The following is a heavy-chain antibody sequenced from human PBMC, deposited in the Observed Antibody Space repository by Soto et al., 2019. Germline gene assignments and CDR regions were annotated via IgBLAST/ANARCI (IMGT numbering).Heavy chain of an antibody. J-gene: IGHJ4*02. CDR2: INAGSGNT. CDR3: TREGGHYYDSSGYYPLDY. V-gene: IGHV1-3*01. Sequence: EASVKVSCKASGYTFTTNTIHWVRQAPGQGLESMGWINAGSGNTKYSQRFQGRATFIRDTSASTAYMELSSLRSEDTAVYYCTREGGHYYDSSGYYPLDYWGQGTLVTVSS. D-gene: IGHD3-22*01. CDR1: GYTFTTNT.